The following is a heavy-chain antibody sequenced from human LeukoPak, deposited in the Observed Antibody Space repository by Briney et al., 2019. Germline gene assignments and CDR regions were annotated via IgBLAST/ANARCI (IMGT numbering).Heavy chain of an antibody. V-gene: IGHV3-23*01. D-gene: IGHD1-26*01. Sequence: GGPLRLSCAASGFTFSSYAMSWVRQAPGKGLEWVSAISGSGGSTYYADSVKGRFTISRDNSKNTLYLQMNSLRAEDTAVYYCAKADEPYSGSYSTWPLNAFDIWGQGTMVTVSS. CDR1: GFTFSSYA. CDR3: AKADEPYSGSYSTWPLNAFDI. CDR2: ISGSGGST. J-gene: IGHJ3*02.